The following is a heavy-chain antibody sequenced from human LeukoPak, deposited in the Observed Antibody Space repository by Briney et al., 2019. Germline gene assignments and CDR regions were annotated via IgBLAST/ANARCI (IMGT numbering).Heavy chain of an antibody. CDR2: ISYDGSNK. CDR1: GFTFSSYA. D-gene: IGHD3-22*01. J-gene: IGHJ3*02. CDR3: ATDAGYYYDSSGYWRADDAFDI. Sequence: GRSLRLSCAASGFTFSSYAMHWVRQAPGKGLEWVAVISYDGSNKYYADSVKGRFTISRDNSKNTLYLQMNSLRAEDTAVYYCATDAGYYYDSSGYWRADDAFDIWGQGTMVTVSS. V-gene: IGHV3-30-3*01.